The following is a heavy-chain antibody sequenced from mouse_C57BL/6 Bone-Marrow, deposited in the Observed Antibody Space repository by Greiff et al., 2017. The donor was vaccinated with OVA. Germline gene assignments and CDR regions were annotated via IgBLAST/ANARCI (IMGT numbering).Heavy chain of an antibody. CDR1: GYTFTSYG. D-gene: IGHD3-2*02. Sequence: VQLQQSGAELARPGASVKLSCKASGYTFTSYGISWVKQRTGQGLEWIGELYPRSGNTYYNEKFKGKATLTADKSSSTAYMELRSLTSEDSAVYFCAREGRQLRLRTWFAYWGQGTTLTVAS. CDR2: LYPRSGNT. J-gene: IGHJ2*01. CDR3: AREGRQLRLRTWFAY. V-gene: IGHV1-81*01.